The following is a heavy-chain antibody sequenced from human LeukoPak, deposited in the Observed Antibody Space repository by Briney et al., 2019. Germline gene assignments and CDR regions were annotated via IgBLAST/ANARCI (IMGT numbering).Heavy chain of an antibody. CDR3: ARDVPAAKDYGMDV. J-gene: IGHJ6*04. Sequence: GASVKVSCKASGYTFTSYGISWVRQAPGQGLEWMGWISAYNGNTNYAQKLQGRVTMTTDTSTSTAHMELRSLRSDDTAVYYCARDVPAAKDYGMDVWGKGTTVTVSS. D-gene: IGHD2-2*01. CDR1: GYTFTSYG. CDR2: ISAYNGNT. V-gene: IGHV1-18*04.